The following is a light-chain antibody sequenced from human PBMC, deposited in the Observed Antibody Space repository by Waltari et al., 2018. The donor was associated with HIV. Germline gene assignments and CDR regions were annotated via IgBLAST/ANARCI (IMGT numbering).Light chain of an antibody. J-gene: IGKJ2*01. CDR1: QSVSSN. V-gene: IGKV3-15*01. CDR3: QQYNNWPRT. Sequence: EIVLTQSPPTQPVSPGERATLSCRASQSVSSNLAWYQQTRGQAPRLLMYGASTRATGIPARFSGSGSGTEFTLTISSLQSEDCAVYYCQQYNNWPRTFGQGTKLEIK. CDR2: GAS.